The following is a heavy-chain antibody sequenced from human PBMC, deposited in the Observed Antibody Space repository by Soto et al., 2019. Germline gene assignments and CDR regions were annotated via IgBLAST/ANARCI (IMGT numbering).Heavy chain of an antibody. Sequence: PSQTLSLTCAISGDSVSSKSAAWNWIRQSPSRGLEWLGRTYYRSKWYIDYAVSVKSRININPDTSKNQFSLQLNSVTPEDTAVYFFSRDSRRSATVYFDFWGQGTLDTGSS. D-gene: IGHD6-19*01. CDR1: GDSVSSKSAA. CDR2: TYYRSKWYI. CDR3: SRDSRRSATVYFDF. J-gene: IGHJ4*01. V-gene: IGHV6-1*01.